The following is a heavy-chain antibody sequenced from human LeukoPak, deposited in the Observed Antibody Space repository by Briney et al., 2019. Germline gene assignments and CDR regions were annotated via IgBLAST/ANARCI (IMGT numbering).Heavy chain of an antibody. Sequence: PSETLSLTCTVSGGSISSYYWSWIRQPPGKGLEWIGYIYYSGSTNYNPSLKSRVTISVDTSKNQFSLKLSSVTAADTAVYYCARGPLDYDSSGSLDYWGQGTLVTVSS. CDR1: GGSISSYY. J-gene: IGHJ4*02. D-gene: IGHD3-22*01. CDR2: IYYSGST. CDR3: ARGPLDYDSSGSLDY. V-gene: IGHV4-59*01.